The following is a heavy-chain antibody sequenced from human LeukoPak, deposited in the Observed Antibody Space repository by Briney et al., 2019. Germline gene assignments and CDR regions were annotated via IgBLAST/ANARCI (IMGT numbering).Heavy chain of an antibody. CDR1: GFTFSSYS. J-gene: IGHJ4*02. D-gene: IGHD6-13*01. Sequence: PGGSLRLSCAASGFTFSSYSMNWFRKAPGKGLELVSSISSSSSYIYYADSVKGRFTISRDNAKNSLYLQMNSLRAEDTAVYYCARVAAAGTFYWGQGTLVTVSS. CDR2: ISSSSSYI. CDR3: ARVAAAGTFY. V-gene: IGHV3-21*01.